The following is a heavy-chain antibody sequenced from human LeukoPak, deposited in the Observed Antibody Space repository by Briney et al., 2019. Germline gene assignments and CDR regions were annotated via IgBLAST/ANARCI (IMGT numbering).Heavy chain of an antibody. CDR3: ASRDKGYYYGMDV. Sequence: GGSLRLSFAASGFTVSGNYISWVRQAPGKGLEWVSLLYSGGSTYYADSVKGRFSISRDNSKNTLYLQMNSLRAEDTAVYYCASRDKGYYYGMDVWGQGTTVTVSS. CDR1: GFTVSGNY. CDR2: LYSGGST. V-gene: IGHV3-66*01. D-gene: IGHD5-24*01. J-gene: IGHJ6*02.